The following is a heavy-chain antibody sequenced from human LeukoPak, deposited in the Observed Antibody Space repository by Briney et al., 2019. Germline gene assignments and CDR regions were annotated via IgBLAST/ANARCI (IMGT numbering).Heavy chain of an antibody. CDR3: VKVGSGWSFDY. J-gene: IGHJ4*02. CDR2: ISSSGGAT. D-gene: IGHD6-19*01. CDR1: GFTFSSYS. V-gene: IGHV3-23*01. Sequence: GSLRLSCAASGFTFSSYSMTWVRQATGKGLGWVSVISSSGGATDYAGSVKGRFTISRDNSKNTLYLQMSSLRAEDTAVYYCVKVGSGWSFDYWGQGTLVTVSS.